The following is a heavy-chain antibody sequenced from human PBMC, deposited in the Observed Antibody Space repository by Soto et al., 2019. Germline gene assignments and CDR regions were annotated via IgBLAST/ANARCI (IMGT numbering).Heavy chain of an antibody. Sequence: GSLRLSCAASGFTFSDYYMSWIRQVPGKGLEWVAYISGTSDSIPYADSVKGRFTISRDNAKNSLYLQMNSLRAEDTAVYYCARVAVITAAGTSDYWGQGTLVTVSS. J-gene: IGHJ4*02. V-gene: IGHV3-11*06. D-gene: IGHD6-13*01. CDR1: GFTFSDYY. CDR2: ISGTSDSI. CDR3: ARVAVITAAGTSDY.